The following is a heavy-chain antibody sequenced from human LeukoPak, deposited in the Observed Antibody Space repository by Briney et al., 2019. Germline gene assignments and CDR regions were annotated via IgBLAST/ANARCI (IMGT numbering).Heavy chain of an antibody. J-gene: IGHJ4*02. D-gene: IGHD3-9*01. Sequence: PSETLSLTCTVSGGSISRDYWSWIRQPPGKGLEWIGYIYYTGSTNYNPSLKSRVTISVDTSKNQFSLKLSSVTAADTAVFYCARHSRTYYDILTGPYGGNFDYWGQRILVTVSS. CDR2: IYYTGST. CDR3: ARHSRTYYDILTGPYGGNFDY. V-gene: IGHV4-59*08. CDR1: GGSISRDY.